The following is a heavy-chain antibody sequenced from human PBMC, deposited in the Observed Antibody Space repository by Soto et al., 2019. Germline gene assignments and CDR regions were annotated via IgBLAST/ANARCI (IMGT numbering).Heavy chain of an antibody. CDR3: AKDPGSGYSSGWYALGY. V-gene: IGHV3-30*18. CDR1: GFIFSSYG. CDR2: ISYDGSNK. J-gene: IGHJ4*02. D-gene: IGHD6-19*01. Sequence: QVQLVESGGGVVQPGRSLRLSCAASGFIFSSYGMHWVRQAPGKGLEWVAVISYDGSNKYYADSVKGRFTISRDNSKNTLYLQMNSLRVEDTAVYYCAKDPGSGYSSGWYALGYWDQGTLVTVSS.